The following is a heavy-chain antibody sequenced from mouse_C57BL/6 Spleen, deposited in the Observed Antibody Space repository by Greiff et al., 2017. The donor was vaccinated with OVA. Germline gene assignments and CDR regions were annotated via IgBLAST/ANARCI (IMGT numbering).Heavy chain of an antibody. CDR2: INYDGSST. J-gene: IGHJ3*01. CDR3: AREDSSGFFAY. V-gene: IGHV5-16*01. CDR1: GFTFSDYY. D-gene: IGHD3-2*02. Sequence: EVQVVESEGGLVQPGSSMKLSCTASGFTFSDYYMAWVRQVPEKGLEWVANINYDGSSTYYLDSLKSRFIISRDNAKNILYLQMSSLKSEDTATYYCAREDSSGFFAYWGQGTLVTVSA.